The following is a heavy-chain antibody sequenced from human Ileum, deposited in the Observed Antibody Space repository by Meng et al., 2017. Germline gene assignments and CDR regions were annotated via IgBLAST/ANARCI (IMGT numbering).Heavy chain of an antibody. CDR2: IHHRERT. V-gene: IGHV4-34*01. CDR1: GGSLNDYY. J-gene: IGHJ4*02. CDR3: VRGPARETHDFDY. D-gene: IGHD1-26*01. Sequence: HRNQAGVSLLNPSEPLYLTCAVFGGSLNDYYWSWVRQSPGKGLEWIGQIHHRERTNYKSSLERRVTISVDTSKSQFSLKLTSVTAADTAMYYCVRGPARETHDFDYWGQGALVTVSS.